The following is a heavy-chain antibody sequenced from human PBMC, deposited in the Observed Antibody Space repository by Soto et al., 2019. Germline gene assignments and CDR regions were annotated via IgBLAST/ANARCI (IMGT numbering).Heavy chain of an antibody. Sequence: SETLSLTCTVSGGSISSSSYYWGWIRQPPGKGLEWIGSIYYSGSTYYNPSLKGRVTISVDTSKNQFSLKLSSVTAADTAVYYCASPIRITMVRGVLGYYYGMDVWGQGTTVTVSS. CDR1: GGSISSSSYY. CDR2: IYYSGST. CDR3: ASPIRITMVRGVLGYYYGMDV. V-gene: IGHV4-39*01. D-gene: IGHD3-10*01. J-gene: IGHJ6*02.